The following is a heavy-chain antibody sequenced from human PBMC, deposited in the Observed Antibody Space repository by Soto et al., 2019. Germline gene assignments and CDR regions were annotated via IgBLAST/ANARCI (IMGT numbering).Heavy chain of an antibody. V-gene: IGHV4-39*01. D-gene: IGHD4-17*01. Sequence: QLQLQESGPGLVKPSETLSLTCTVSGGSISSSSYYWGWIRQPPGKGLEWIGSIYYSGSTYYNPSLKSRVTLSVDTSENQFSLKLSSVTAADTAVYYCARADYGDLTPFDYWGQGTLVTVSS. CDR2: IYYSGST. CDR1: GGSISSSSYY. CDR3: ARADYGDLTPFDY. J-gene: IGHJ4*02.